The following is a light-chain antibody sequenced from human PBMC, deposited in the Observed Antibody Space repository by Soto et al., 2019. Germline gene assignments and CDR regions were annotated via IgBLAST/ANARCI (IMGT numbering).Light chain of an antibody. J-gene: IGLJ7*01. CDR2: EVS. V-gene: IGLV2-14*01. Sequence: QSALTQPASVSGSPGQSITISCTGTSSDVGGYNYVSWYQQHPGKAPKLMIYEVSNRPSGVSNRFSGSKSGNTASLTISGLQAEDEADDYCSSYTRSSTLVFGTGTQLTVL. CDR1: SSDVGGYNY. CDR3: SSYTRSSTLV.